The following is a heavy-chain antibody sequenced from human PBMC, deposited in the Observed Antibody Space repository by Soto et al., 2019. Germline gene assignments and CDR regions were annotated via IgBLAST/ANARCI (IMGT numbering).Heavy chain of an antibody. CDR2: IIPIFRTA. D-gene: IGHD6-13*01. V-gene: IGHV1-69*06. CDR3: AGDKTEYSSSWYPPDWFDP. J-gene: IGHJ5*02. CDR1: GGTVSSYA. Sequence: ASVKVSCKASGGTVSSYAISWVRQAPGQGLEWMGGIIPIFRTANYAQKFQGRVTITADKSTSTAYMELSSLRSEDTAVYYCAGDKTEYSSSWYPPDWFDPWGQGTLVTVSS.